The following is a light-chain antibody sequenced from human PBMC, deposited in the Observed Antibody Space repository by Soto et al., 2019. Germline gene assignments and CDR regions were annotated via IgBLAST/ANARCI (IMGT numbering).Light chain of an antibody. CDR3: XXXASTPQT. CDR1: QXVGXY. V-gene: IGKV1-39*01. CDR2: VAS. J-gene: IGKJ1*01. Sequence: DIQMTQSPSSLSASVGDRVTITCRASQXVGXYVSWYQQKEGKAPKLLINVASTLQSGVASTFSGSGSGTDFTLXXXXLXXXDXXXXXXXXXASTPQTFGGGTRVEIK.